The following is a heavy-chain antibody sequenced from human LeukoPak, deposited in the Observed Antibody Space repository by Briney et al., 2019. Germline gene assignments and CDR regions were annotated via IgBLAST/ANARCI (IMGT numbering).Heavy chain of an antibody. CDR3: ARSLRLVLGY. D-gene: IGHD6-19*01. V-gene: IGHV1-8*01. Sequence: ASVKVSCKASGGTFSSYAINWVRQATGQGLEWMGWMNPNSGNTGYAQKFQGRVTMTRNTSISTAYMELSSLRSEDTAVYYCARSLRLVLGYWGQGTLVTVSS. CDR2: MNPNSGNT. J-gene: IGHJ4*02. CDR1: GGTFSSYA.